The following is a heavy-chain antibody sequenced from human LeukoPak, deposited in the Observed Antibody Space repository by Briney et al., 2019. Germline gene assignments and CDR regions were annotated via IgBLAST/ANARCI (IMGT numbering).Heavy chain of an antibody. CDR1: GGSISSYY. J-gene: IGHJ4*02. V-gene: IGHV4-59*01. Sequence: SETLSLTCTVSGGSISSYYWSWIRQPPGKGLEWIGYIYYSGSTNYNPSLKSRVTISVDTSRNQFSLKLSSVTAADTAVYYCARTKKYYYDSSGYYGEHDYWGQGTLVTVSS. D-gene: IGHD3-22*01. CDR3: ARTKKYYYDSSGYYGEHDY. CDR2: IYYSGST.